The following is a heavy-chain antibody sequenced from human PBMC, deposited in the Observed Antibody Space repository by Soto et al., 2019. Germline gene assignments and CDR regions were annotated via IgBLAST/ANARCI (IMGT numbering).Heavy chain of an antibody. Sequence: ASVKVSCKTSGYTLSNHAMQWVRQAPGQRLEWLGWINAGNGNTKYSQKFQGRVTITRDTSASTAYMELSSLRSEDTAVYYCATGIQLWFIHYWGQGTLVTVSS. J-gene: IGHJ4*02. CDR2: INAGNGNT. V-gene: IGHV1-3*01. CDR3: ATGIQLWFIHY. D-gene: IGHD5-18*01. CDR1: GYTLSNHA.